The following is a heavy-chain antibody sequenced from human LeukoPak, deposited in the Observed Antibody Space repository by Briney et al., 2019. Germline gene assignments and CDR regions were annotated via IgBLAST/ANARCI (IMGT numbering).Heavy chain of an antibody. D-gene: IGHD6-19*01. CDR3: ARGSWLVPPTDY. J-gene: IGHJ4*02. CDR2: ISSSGSTI. V-gene: IGHV3-48*03. Sequence: PGGSLRLSCAASGFTFSSYEMNWVRQAPGKGLEWVSYISSSGSTIYYADSVKGRFTISRDNAKNSLYLHMNSLRAEDTSIYYCARGSWLVPPTDYWGQGTLVTVSS. CDR1: GFTFSSYE.